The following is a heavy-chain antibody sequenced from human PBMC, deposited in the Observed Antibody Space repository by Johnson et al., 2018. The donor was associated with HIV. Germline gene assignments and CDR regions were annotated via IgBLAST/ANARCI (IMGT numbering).Heavy chain of an antibody. Sequence: VHLVESGGGVVRPGGSLRLSCAASGFTFDDYGMSWVRQAPGKGLEWVSGIYSGGSTYYADSVKGRFTISRDNSKNSLYLQMNSLRAEDTALYYCAKDMERYSYGPDAFDIWGQGTMVTVSS. V-gene: IGHV3-20*04. D-gene: IGHD5-18*01. CDR2: IYSGGST. J-gene: IGHJ3*02. CDR1: GFTFDDYG. CDR3: AKDMERYSYGPDAFDI.